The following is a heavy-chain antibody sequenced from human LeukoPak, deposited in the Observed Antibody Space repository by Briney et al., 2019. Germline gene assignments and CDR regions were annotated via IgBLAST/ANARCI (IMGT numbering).Heavy chain of an antibody. J-gene: IGHJ4*02. CDR2: ISASSGTI. CDR1: GFTFSSQS. CDR3: ARDYTFDY. V-gene: IGHV3-48*02. D-gene: IGHD2-2*02. Sequence: PGGSLRLSCAASGFTFSSQSMSWVRQAPGKGLEWVSYISASSGTICYADSVKGRFTIARDNAKNSLYLQMNSLRDEDTAVYYCARDYTFDYWGQGTLVTVSS.